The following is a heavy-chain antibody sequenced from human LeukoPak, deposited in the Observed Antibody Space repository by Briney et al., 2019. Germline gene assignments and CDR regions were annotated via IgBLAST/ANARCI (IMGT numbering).Heavy chain of an antibody. CDR1: GGSISSYY. J-gene: IGHJ5*02. CDR2: IYTSGST. V-gene: IGHV4-4*07. D-gene: IGHD6-13*01. Sequence: SETLSLTCTVSGGSISSYYWSWIRQPAGKGLEWIGRIYTSGSTNYNPSLKSRVTMSVDTSKNQFSLKLSSVTAADTAVYYCARDQYSSSWYDLRNWFDPWGQGTLVTVSS. CDR3: ARDQYSSSWYDLRNWFDP.